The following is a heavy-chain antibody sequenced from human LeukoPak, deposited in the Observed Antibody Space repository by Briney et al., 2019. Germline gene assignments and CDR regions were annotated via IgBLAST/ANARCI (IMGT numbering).Heavy chain of an antibody. Sequence: GESLKISCKGSGYSFTSSWIGWVRQMPGKGLEWMGIIYPGDSNTRYSPSFQGQVTISADKSISTAYLQWSSLKASDTAMYYCARHQAPSLTLALRGRGRRQLDYWGQGTLVTVSS. V-gene: IGHV5-51*01. J-gene: IGHJ4*02. D-gene: IGHD3-9*01. CDR1: GYSFTSSW. CDR3: ARHQAPSLTLALRGRGRRQLDY. CDR2: IYPGDSNT.